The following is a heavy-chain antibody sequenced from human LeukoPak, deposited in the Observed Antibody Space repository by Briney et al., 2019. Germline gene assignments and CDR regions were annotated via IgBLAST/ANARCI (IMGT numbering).Heavy chain of an antibody. CDR1: GYSLSSGYY. CDR2: IFHSGST. V-gene: IGHV4-38-2*01. J-gene: IGHJ6*04. D-gene: IGHD3-10*01. Sequence: SETLSLTCAVSGYSLSSGYYWGWIRPPPGKGLEWIGSIFHSGSTYYNPSLKSRVNMSVDTSKNQISLKLSSVTAADTAVYYCARASGSYGSGSYYYYGMDVWGKGTTVTVSS. CDR3: ARASGSYGSGSYYYYGMDV.